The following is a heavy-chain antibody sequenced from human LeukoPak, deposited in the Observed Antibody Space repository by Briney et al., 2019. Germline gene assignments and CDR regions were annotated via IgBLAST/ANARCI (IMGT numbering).Heavy chain of an antibody. CDR1: GGSMSSTKW. D-gene: IGHD1-14*01. CDR3: ATSTVMNHYCFDY. CDR2: IYHSGST. J-gene: IGHJ4*02. Sequence: PSETLSLTCAVSGGSMSSTKWWNWVRQPPGKGLEWIGEIYHSGSTNYKPSLKSRITISVDKTKNQVSLNLSTVTAADTAVYYCATSTVMNHYCFDYWAQGTLVTVSS. V-gene: IGHV4-4*02.